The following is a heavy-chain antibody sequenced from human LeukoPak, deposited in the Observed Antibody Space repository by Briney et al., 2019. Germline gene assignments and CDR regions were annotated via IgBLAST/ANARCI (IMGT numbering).Heavy chain of an antibody. J-gene: IGHJ4*02. V-gene: IGHV3-21*04. D-gene: IGHD2-8*01. Sequence: GGSLRLSCAASGFTFSSYSMNWVRQAPGKGLEWVSSISSSSSYIYYADSVKGRFTISRDNSKNTLYLEMSSLRVEDTAIYYCAKWPEGAMDYFDYWGQGTLVTVSS. CDR3: AKWPEGAMDYFDY. CDR2: ISSSSSYI. CDR1: GFTFSSYS.